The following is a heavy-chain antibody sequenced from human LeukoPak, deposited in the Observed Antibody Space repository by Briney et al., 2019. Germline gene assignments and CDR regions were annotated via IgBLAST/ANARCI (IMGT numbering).Heavy chain of an antibody. CDR2: ISGSGAST. CDR1: GFTFSSYA. V-gene: IGHV3-23*01. Sequence: GGSLRLSCAASGFTFSSYAMSWVRQAPGKGLEWVSTISGSGASTYYADSVRGRFTISRDNSKNTLYLQMNSLRAEDTAIYYCAREKYSSGFFDYWGQGTLVTVSS. D-gene: IGHD6-19*01. J-gene: IGHJ4*02. CDR3: AREKYSSGFFDY.